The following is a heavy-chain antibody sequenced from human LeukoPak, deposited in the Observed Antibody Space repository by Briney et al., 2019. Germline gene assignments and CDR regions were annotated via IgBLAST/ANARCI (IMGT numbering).Heavy chain of an antibody. CDR3: TRDSRYSSSWPLDY. CDR1: GFTFGDYA. V-gene: IGHV3-49*04. Sequence: GGSLRLSCTASGFTFGDYAMSWVRQAPGKGLEGVGFIRSKAYGGTTEYAASVKGRFTISRDDSKSIAYLQMISLKTEDTAVYYCTRDSRYSSSWPLDYWGQGTLVTVSS. CDR2: IRSKAYGGTT. J-gene: IGHJ4*02. D-gene: IGHD6-13*01.